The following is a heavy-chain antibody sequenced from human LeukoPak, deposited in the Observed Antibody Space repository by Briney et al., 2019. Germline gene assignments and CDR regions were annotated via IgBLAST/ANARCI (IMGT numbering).Heavy chain of an antibody. D-gene: IGHD5-18*01. CDR3: VNGYTYGQN. CDR2: ISGSDGNT. V-gene: IGHV3-23*01. J-gene: IGHJ4*02. Sequence: PGGSLRLSCAASGITFSSYAINWVRQAPGKGLEWVSTISGSDGNTYYADSVKGRFTISRDNSKNTLYLHMNSLRAEDTAVYYCVNGYTYGQNWGQGTLVTVSS. CDR1: GITFSSYA.